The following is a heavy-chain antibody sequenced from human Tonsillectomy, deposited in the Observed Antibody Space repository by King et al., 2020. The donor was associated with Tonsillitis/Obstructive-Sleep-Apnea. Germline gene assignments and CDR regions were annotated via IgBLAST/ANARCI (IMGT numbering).Heavy chain of an antibody. Sequence: VQLVESGGGLVKPGGSLRLSCAASGFTFSNAWMSWVRQAPGKGLEWVGRIKSKTDGGTTDYAAPVKGRFTISRDDSKNTLYLQMNSLKTEDTALYYCTTGTYCSSTSCYPFDYWGQGTLVTVSS. CDR1: GFTFSNAW. D-gene: IGHD2-2*01. CDR2: IKSKTDGGTT. V-gene: IGHV3-15*01. CDR3: TTGTYCSSTSCYPFDY. J-gene: IGHJ4*02.